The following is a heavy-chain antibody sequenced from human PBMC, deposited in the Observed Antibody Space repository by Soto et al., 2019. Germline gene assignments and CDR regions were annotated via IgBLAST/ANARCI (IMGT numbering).Heavy chain of an antibody. Sequence: SETLSLTCGVSGYSVTSGFYWGWFRQPPGKRLEWIATISYSGNTYYNPSLESRISIAVDTSKNQFSLRLTSVTAADTALYYCTRGAGAPMVRFDYWGQGTLVTVSS. V-gene: IGHV4-38-2*01. J-gene: IGHJ4*02. CDR2: ISYSGNT. D-gene: IGHD5-18*01. CDR1: GYSVTSGFY. CDR3: TRGAGAPMVRFDY.